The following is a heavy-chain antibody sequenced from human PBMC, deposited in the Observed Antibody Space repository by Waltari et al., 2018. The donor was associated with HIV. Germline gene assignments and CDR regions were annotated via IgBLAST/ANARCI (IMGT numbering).Heavy chain of an antibody. V-gene: IGHV6-1*01. CDR1: GDSVSSNSAA. CDR3: AREIVVVPAAIRKWFDP. D-gene: IGHD2-2*01. J-gene: IGHJ5*02. CDR2: TYYRSKWYN. Sequence: QVQLQQSGPGLVKPSQTLSLTCAIPGDSVSSNSAAWNWIRQSPSRGLEWLGRTYYRSKWYNDYAVSVKSRITINPDTSKNQFSLQLNSVTPEDTAVYYCAREIVVVPAAIRKWFDPWGQGTLVTVSS.